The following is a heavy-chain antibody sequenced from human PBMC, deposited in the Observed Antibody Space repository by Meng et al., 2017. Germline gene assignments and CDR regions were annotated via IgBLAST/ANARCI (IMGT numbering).Heavy chain of an antibody. CDR2: IYTSGST. D-gene: IGHD4-17*01. J-gene: IGHJ2*01. Sequence: GRLQRSGPGLVQPSATLSLTCTGPGGSISSYYWSWIRQPAGKGLEWIGRIYTSGSTNYNPSLKSRVTMSVDTSKNQFSLKLSSVTAADTAVYYCAGDYGDYRDWYFDLWGRGTLVTVSS. CDR1: GGSISSYY. V-gene: IGHV4-4*07. CDR3: AGDYGDYRDWYFDL.